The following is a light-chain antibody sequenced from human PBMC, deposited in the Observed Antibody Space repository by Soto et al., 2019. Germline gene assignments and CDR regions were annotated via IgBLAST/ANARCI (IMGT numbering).Light chain of an antibody. CDR1: QSFSTW. V-gene: IGKV1-5*01. CDR3: QQFFLLPET. CDR2: DAS. J-gene: IGKJ1*01. Sequence: IQLTQSPSTLSAYVGDRVNITCRASQSFSTWLAWYQQKPGKAPRLLIFDASFLYGGVPSRFSGSGSGTHFTLTLSRLQPEYFATYYFQQFFLLPETFGQGTKVEVK.